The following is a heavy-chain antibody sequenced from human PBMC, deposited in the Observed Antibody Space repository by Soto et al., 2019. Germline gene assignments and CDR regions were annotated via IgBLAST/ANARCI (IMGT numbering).Heavy chain of an antibody. D-gene: IGHD6-6*01. J-gene: IGHJ4*02. V-gene: IGHV4-59*08. CDR3: ALMQGGRGSSLGY. CDR1: GGSISSYY. CDR2: IYYSGST. Sequence: SETLSLTCTVSGGSISSYYWSWIRQPPGKGLEWIGYIYYSGSTNYNPSLKSRVTISVDTSKNQFSLELSSVTAADTAVYYCALMQGGRGSSLGYCGQGTLVTVSS.